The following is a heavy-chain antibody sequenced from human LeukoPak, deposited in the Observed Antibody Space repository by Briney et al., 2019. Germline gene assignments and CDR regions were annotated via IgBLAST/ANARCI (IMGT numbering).Heavy chain of an antibody. CDR3: TREVSTVTFDY. CDR2: IYYSGST. Sequence: SETLSLTCTVSGGSISSYYWSWIRQPPGKGLEWIGYIYYSGSTNYNPSLKSRVTISVDTSKNQFSLKLTSVTAADTAVYYCTREVSTVTFDYWGQGTLVTVSS. V-gene: IGHV4-59*01. J-gene: IGHJ4*02. CDR1: GGSISSYY. D-gene: IGHD4-17*01.